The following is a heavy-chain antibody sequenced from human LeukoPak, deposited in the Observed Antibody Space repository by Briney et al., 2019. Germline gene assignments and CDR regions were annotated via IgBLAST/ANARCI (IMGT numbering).Heavy chain of an antibody. V-gene: IGHV4-30-2*01. Sequence: SETLSLTCAVSGGSISSGGYSWSWIRQPPGKGLEWIGYIYHSGSTYYNPSLKSRVTISVDRSKNQFSLKLSSVTAVDTAVYYCARVGNYYDSSGYYSWYFDYWGQGTLVTVSS. CDR1: GGSISSGGYS. CDR3: ARVGNYYDSSGYYSWYFDY. D-gene: IGHD3-22*01. CDR2: IYHSGST. J-gene: IGHJ4*02.